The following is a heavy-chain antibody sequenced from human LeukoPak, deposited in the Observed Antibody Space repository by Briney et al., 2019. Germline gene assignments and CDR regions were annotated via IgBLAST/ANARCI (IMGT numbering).Heavy chain of an antibody. V-gene: IGHV1-69*05. J-gene: IGHJ6*03. CDR1: GGTFSSYA. Sequence: SVKVSCKASGGTFSSYAISWVRQAPGQGREWMGGIIPIFGTANYAQKFQGRVTITTDESTSTAYMELSSLRSEDTAVYYCARVPLGIFGVVNFYYYMDVWGKGTTVTVSS. CDR3: ARVPLGIFGVVNFYYYMDV. D-gene: IGHD3-3*01. CDR2: IIPIFGTA.